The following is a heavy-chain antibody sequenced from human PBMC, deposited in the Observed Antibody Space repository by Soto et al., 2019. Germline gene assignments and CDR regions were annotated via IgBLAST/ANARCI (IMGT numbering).Heavy chain of an antibody. CDR2: ISYDGRNK. J-gene: IGHJ4*02. CDR3: AKDPHSCNRIAYFDY. CDR1: GFTFSDYG. Sequence: QVQLVESGGGVVQPGRSLRLSCGVSGFTFSDYGMHWVRQAPGKGLEWVGIISYDGRNKFYGASVKGRFTISRDNSKNTLYLQMTSLTPEHTAVYYCAKDPHSCNRIAYFDYWGQGTLVTISS. V-gene: IGHV3-30*18. D-gene: IGHD2-21*01.